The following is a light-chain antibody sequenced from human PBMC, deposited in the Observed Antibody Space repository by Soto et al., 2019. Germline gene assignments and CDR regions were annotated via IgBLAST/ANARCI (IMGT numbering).Light chain of an antibody. Sequence: QSALTQPASVSGSPGQSITISCTGTSSDVGSYDVVSWYQQYSGKAPKLIIYEVTKRPPGVSNRFSGSKSGNTASLTISGLQVEDEADYFCCSRAGSRVYGVFGGGTKLTVL. CDR3: CSRAGSRVYGV. CDR1: SSDVGSYDV. J-gene: IGLJ3*02. CDR2: EVT. V-gene: IGLV2-23*02.